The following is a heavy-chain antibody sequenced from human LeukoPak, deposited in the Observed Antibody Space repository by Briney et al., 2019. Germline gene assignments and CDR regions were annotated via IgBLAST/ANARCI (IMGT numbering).Heavy chain of an antibody. V-gene: IGHV1-2*06. J-gene: IGHJ3*02. CDR1: GYTFTGYY. CDR2: INPNSGGT. D-gene: IGHD7-27*01. Sequence: ASVKVSCKASGYTFTGYYMHWVRQAPGQGLEWMGRINPNSGGTNYAQKFQGRVTMTRETSISTAYMELSRLRSDDTAVYYCARNGGSDANDAFDIWGQGTMVTVSS. CDR3: ARNGGSDANDAFDI.